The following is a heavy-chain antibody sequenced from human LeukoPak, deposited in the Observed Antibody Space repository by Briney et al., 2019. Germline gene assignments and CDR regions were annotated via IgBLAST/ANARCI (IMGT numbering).Heavy chain of an antibody. Sequence: SETLSLTCTVSGSSISSYYWGWIRQPPGKGLEWIGYIYYSGSTNYNPSLKSRVTISVDTSKNQFSLKLSSVTAADTAVYYCARVQQWLVIDYWGQGTLVTVSS. D-gene: IGHD6-19*01. CDR1: GSSISSYY. J-gene: IGHJ4*02. CDR3: ARVQQWLVIDY. V-gene: IGHV4-59*01. CDR2: IYYSGST.